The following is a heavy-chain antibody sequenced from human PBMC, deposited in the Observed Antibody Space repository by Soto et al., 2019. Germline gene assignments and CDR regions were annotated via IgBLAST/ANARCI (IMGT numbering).Heavy chain of an antibody. J-gene: IGHJ5*02. CDR3: ASGDSSGYYNNWFDP. Sequence: AASVKVSCKASGYTFTSYAMHWVRQAPGQRLEWMGWINAGNGNTKYSQKFQGRVTITRDTSASTAYMELSSLRSEDTAVYYCASGDSSGYYNNWFDPWGQGTLVTVSS. CDR2: INAGNGNT. CDR1: GYTFTSYA. D-gene: IGHD3-22*01. V-gene: IGHV1-3*01.